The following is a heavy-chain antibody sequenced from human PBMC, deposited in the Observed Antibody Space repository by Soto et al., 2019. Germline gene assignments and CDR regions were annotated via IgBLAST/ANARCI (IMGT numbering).Heavy chain of an antibody. CDR3: ARRWGYDAFDF. V-gene: IGHV3-33*01. CDR2: IWYDGSNK. D-gene: IGHD3-16*01. CDR1: GFTISTYG. Sequence: QVQLVESGGGVVQPGRSLRLSCAVSGFTISTYGMHWVRQAPGKGLEWVAVIWYDGSNKYYADSVKGRFTISRDNSKNTLYLQMNSLRAEDTAVYYCARRWGYDAFDFWGQGTMVTVSS. J-gene: IGHJ3*01.